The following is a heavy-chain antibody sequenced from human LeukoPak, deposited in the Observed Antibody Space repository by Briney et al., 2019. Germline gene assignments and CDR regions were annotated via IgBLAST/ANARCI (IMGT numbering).Heavy chain of an antibody. D-gene: IGHD3-22*01. Sequence: GGSLRLSCAASGFTFSSYAMHWVRQAPGKGLEWVAVISYDGSNNYYADSVKGRFTISRDNSKNTLYLQMNSLRAEDTAVYYCARDPASSGSPDAFDIWGQGTMVTVSS. J-gene: IGHJ3*02. CDR1: GFTFSSYA. CDR3: ARDPASSGSPDAFDI. CDR2: ISYDGSNN. V-gene: IGHV3-30-3*01.